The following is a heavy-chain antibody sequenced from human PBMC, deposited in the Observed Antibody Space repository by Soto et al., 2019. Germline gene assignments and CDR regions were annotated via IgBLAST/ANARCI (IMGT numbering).Heavy chain of an antibody. D-gene: IGHD1-26*01. CDR3: AREVGGSSYYYYYYGMDV. V-gene: IGHV3-33*01. Sequence: GGSLRLSCAASGFTFSSYGMHWVRQAPGKGLEWVAVIWYDGSNKYYADSVKGRFTISRDNSKNTLYLQMNSLRAEDTAVYYCAREVGGSSYYYYYYGMDVWGQGTTVTVSS. CDR2: IWYDGSNK. CDR1: GFTFSSYG. J-gene: IGHJ6*02.